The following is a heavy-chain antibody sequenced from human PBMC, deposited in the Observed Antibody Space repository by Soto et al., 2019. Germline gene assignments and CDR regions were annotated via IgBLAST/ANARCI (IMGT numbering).Heavy chain of an antibody. D-gene: IGHD2-2*01. J-gene: IGHJ2*01. CDR1: GITFTKYA. V-gene: IGHV3-21*01. CDR3: ARDPIVVVPDRYFDL. CDR2: ISGSGGGT. Sequence: GGSLRLSCAASGITFTKYAMAWVRQAPEKGLEWVSAISGSGGGTYYADSVKGRFTISRDNAKNSLYLQMNSLRAEDTAVYYCARDPIVVVPDRYFDLWGRGTLVT.